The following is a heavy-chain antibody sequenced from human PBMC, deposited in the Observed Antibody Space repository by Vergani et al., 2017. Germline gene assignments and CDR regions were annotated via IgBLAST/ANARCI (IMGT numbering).Heavy chain of an antibody. Sequence: EVQVVESGGGLVQPGGSLRLSCTGTGFDFNIYALTWVRQAPGKGLEWVSLIMSDGSPFYADSLKGRFTVSRDRSKNTVFLQINSLTTEDTAVYFCARGLRPLFDVWGQGTMVTVSS. CDR3: ARGLRPLFDV. D-gene: IGHD4-17*01. CDR1: GFDFNIYA. V-gene: IGHV3-23*04. CDR2: IMSDGSP. J-gene: IGHJ3*01.